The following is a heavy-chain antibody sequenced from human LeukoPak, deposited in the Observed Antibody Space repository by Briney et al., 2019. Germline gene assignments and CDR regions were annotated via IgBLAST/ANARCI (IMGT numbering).Heavy chain of an antibody. J-gene: IGHJ4*02. D-gene: IGHD3-22*01. CDR2: IRYDGSNK. CDR1: GFTFSSYG. Sequence: GGSLRLSCAASGFTFSSYGMHWVRQAPGKGLERVAFIRYDGSNKYYADSVKGRFTISRDNSKNTLYLQMNSLRAEDTAAYYCAKGPYYYDSSGPTTSFDYWGQGTLVTVSS. V-gene: IGHV3-30*02. CDR3: AKGPYYYDSSGPTTSFDY.